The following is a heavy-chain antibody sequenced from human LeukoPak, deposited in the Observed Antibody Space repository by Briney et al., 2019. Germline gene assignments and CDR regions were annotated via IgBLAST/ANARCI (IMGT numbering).Heavy chain of an antibody. Sequence: GGSLTLSCAASGFTFSSYAMSWVRQAPGKGLEWVSDISGSGGSTYYADPVKGRFTISRDNSKNTLYLQRNSLRAEDTAVYYCAKDGQWPYRWGEGSLVTVSS. V-gene: IGHV3-23*01. CDR2: ISGSGGST. CDR3: AKDGQWPYR. D-gene: IGHD6-19*01. J-gene: IGHJ4*02. CDR1: GFTFSSYA.